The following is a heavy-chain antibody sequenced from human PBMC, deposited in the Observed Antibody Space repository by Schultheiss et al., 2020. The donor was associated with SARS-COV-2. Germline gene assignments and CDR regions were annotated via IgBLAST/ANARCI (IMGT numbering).Heavy chain of an antibody. D-gene: IGHD3-22*01. Sequence: SQTLSLTCTVSGGSISSGGYYWGWIRQPPGKGLEWIGSIYYSGSTYYNPSLKSRVTISVDTSKNQFSLKLSSVTAADTAVYYCARHNGGDGYYWHYYYYGMDVWGQGTTVTVSS. CDR1: GGSISSGGYY. CDR3: ARHNGGDGYYWHYYYYGMDV. J-gene: IGHJ6*02. CDR2: IYYSGST. V-gene: IGHV4-39*01.